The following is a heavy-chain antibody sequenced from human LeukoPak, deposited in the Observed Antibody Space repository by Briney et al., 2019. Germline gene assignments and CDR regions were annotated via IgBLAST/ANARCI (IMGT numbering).Heavy chain of an antibody. CDR1: GFTFSTTW. J-gene: IGHJ5*02. Sequence: GGSLRLSCSASGFTFSTTWMGWVRQAPGKGLEWGSRIKIRTDGGTTDYAAPVKGRFTISRDDSKNTLYLQMNSLTSEYTAVYYCTALPYCSGGSCYTKWFDPWGQGTLVTVSS. CDR3: TALPYCSGGSCYTKWFDP. CDR2: IKIRTDGGTT. V-gene: IGHV3-15*01. D-gene: IGHD2-15*01.